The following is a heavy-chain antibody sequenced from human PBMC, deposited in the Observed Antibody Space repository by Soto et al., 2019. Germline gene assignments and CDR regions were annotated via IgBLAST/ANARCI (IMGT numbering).Heavy chain of an antibody. J-gene: IGHJ6*02. CDR2: IIPIFGTA. CDR1: GGTFSSYA. V-gene: IGHV1-69*01. Sequence: QVQLVQSGAEVKKPGSSVKVSCKASGGTFSSYAISWVRQAPGQGLEWMGGIIPIFGTANYAQKFQGRVTITADESTSTAYMELSSLRSEDTAVYYCARGGRDYGVYVGPHYYCCGMDVWGQGTTVTVSS. CDR3: ARGGRDYGVYVGPHYYCCGMDV. D-gene: IGHD4-17*01.